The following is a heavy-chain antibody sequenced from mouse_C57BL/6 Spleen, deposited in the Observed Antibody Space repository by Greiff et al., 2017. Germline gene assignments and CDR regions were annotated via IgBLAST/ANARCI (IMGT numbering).Heavy chain of an antibody. V-gene: IGHV6-3*01. Sequence: EVKLQESGGGLVQPGGSMKLSCVASGFTFSNYWMNWVRQSPEKGLEWVAQIRLKSDNYATHYAESVKGRFTISRDDSKSSVNLQMNNLRAEDTGIYYCTADIDYDYDRDYWGQGTTLTVSS. CDR3: TADIDYDYDRDY. D-gene: IGHD2-4*01. J-gene: IGHJ2*01. CDR1: GFTFSNYW. CDR2: IRLKSDNYAT.